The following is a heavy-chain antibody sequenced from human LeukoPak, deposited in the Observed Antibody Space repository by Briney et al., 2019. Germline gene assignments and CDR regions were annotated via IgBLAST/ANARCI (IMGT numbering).Heavy chain of an antibody. CDR1: GGSISSYY. CDR2: IYYSGST. J-gene: IGHJ3*02. D-gene: IGHD3-3*01. V-gene: IGHV4-59*01. CDR3: AFWSGYPRGAFDI. Sequence: PSETLSLTRTVSGGSISSYYWSWIRQPPGKGLEWIGYIYYSGSTNYNPSLKSRVTISVDTSKNQFSLRLSSVTTADTAVYYCAFWSGYPRGAFDIWGQGTMVTVSS.